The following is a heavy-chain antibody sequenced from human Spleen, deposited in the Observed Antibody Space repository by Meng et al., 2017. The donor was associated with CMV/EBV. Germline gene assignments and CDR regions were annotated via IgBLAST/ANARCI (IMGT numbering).Heavy chain of an antibody. CDR1: GYTFTGYY. CDR2: INTYNGNT. D-gene: IGHD3-3*01. J-gene: IGHJ4*02. Sequence: ASVKVSCKTSGYTFTGYYMHWVRQAPGQGLEWMGWINTYNGNTNYAQNLHGRVTMSKDTSTRTAYMELRSLRSDDTAVYYCARSITIFQIDFWGQGTLVTVSS. CDR3: ARSITIFQIDF. V-gene: IGHV1/OR15-2*02.